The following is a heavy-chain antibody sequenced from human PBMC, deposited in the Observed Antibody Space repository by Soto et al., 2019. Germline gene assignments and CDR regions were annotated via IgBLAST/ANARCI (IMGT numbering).Heavy chain of an antibody. CDR3: ARESIVEVVAPTWYFDL. D-gene: IGHD2-15*01. Sequence: SETLSLTCAVSSGSINTSHWWNWVRQPPGKGLEWIGEIFQSGSTNYNPSLRSRVSMSVDKSKNQFSLNLSSVTAADTAIYYCARESIVEVVAPTWYFDLWGRGTLVTVSS. CDR2: IFQSGST. V-gene: IGHV4-4*02. J-gene: IGHJ2*01. CDR1: SGSINTSHW.